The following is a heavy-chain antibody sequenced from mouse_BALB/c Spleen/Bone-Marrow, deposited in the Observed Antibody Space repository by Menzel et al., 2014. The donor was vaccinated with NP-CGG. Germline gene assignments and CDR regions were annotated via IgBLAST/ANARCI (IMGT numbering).Heavy chain of an antibody. Sequence: QSGAELVKPGASVKLSCKASGYTFTSYYMYWVKQRPGQGLERIGGINPSNGGTNFNEKFKSKATLTVDKSSSTAYMQLSSLTSEDSAVYYCTRGLRAWFAYWGQGTLVTVSA. CDR2: INPSNGGT. V-gene: IGHV1S81*02. D-gene: IGHD3-1*01. J-gene: IGHJ3*01. CDR3: TRGLRAWFAY. CDR1: GYTFTSYY.